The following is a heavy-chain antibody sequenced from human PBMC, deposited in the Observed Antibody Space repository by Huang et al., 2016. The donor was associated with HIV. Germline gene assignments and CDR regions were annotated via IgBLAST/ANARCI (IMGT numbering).Heavy chain of an antibody. CDR3: ARDRGQQLSPFDS. J-gene: IGHJ4*02. CDR1: GFSLDSYN. CDR2: ISPSSSFI. D-gene: IGHD6-13*01. Sequence: EVQLVESGGGLVKPGGSLRLSCAASGFSLDSYNMYWVRQTPGKWLQWGSSISPSSSFIDYADSVKDRFSISRDNAKNSLYLQMNNLRGEDTAVYYYARDRGQQLSPFDSWGQGTLVTVSS. V-gene: IGHV3-21*01.